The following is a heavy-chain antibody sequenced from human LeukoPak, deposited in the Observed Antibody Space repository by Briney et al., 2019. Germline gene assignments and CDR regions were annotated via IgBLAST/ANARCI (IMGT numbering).Heavy chain of an antibody. J-gene: IGHJ4*02. CDR3: ARDGYATGSHDY. Sequence: GGSLRLSCAASGFTFSAYWMTWVRQAPGKGLEWVANIQQDGSHKHYVDSVKGRFTVSRDNAKNSLYLQMNSLRAEDTAVYFCARDGYATGSHDYWGQGALVTVSS. CDR2: IQQDGSHK. D-gene: IGHD3-10*01. CDR1: GFTFSAYW. V-gene: IGHV3-7*04.